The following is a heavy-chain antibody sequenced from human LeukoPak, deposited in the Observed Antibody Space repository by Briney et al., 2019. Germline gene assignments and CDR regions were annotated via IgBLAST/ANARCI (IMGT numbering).Heavy chain of an antibody. CDR3: APDIVVLPAAKGPEYYFDY. CDR2: IIPIFGTA. CDR1: GGTFSSYA. D-gene: IGHD2-2*01. V-gene: IGHV1-69*13. J-gene: IGHJ4*02. Sequence: ASVKVSCKASGGTFSSYAISWVRQAPGQGLEWMGGIIPIFGTANYAQKFQGRVTITADESTSTAYMELSSLRSEDTAVYYCAPDIVVLPAAKGPEYYFDYWAQGTLVTVSS.